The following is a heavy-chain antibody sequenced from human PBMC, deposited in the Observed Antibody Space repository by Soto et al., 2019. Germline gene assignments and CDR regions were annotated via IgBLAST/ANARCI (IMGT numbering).Heavy chain of an antibody. CDR2: ISYDGSNK. CDR3: VKRGHRGWHYLDF. CDR1: GFTFSSYG. D-gene: IGHD2-15*01. Sequence: PGGSLRLSCAASGFTFSSYGMHWVRQAPGKGLEWVAVISYDGSNKYYADSVKGRFTISRDNSKNTLYLQMGGLRAEDTAVYYCVKRGHRGWHYLDFGGLGTLSPSP. V-gene: IGHV3-30*18. J-gene: IGHJ4*02.